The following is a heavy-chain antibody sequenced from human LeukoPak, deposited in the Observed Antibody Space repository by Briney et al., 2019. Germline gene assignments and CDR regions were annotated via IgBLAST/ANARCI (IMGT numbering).Heavy chain of an antibody. CDR1: GITLSNYG. D-gene: IGHD3-16*01. V-gene: IGHV3-23*01. J-gene: IGHJ1*01. Sequence: GGSLRLSCAVSGITLSNYGMSWVRQAPGKGLEWVAGISDSGGRTNYADSVKGRFTISRDNPKNTLYLQMNSLTAEDTAVFYCARDWGYWGQGTLVTVSS. CDR2: ISDSGGRT. CDR3: ARDWGY.